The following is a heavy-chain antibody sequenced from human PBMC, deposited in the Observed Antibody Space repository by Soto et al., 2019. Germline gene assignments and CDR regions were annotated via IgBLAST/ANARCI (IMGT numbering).Heavy chain of an antibody. CDR1: GDSLSSRTYY. CDR2: MYYRGNT. V-gene: IGHV4-39*01. Sequence: SETLSLTCTVSGDSLSSRTYYWGWIRQPPGKGLEWIGTMYYRGNTYYTPSLKSRVTMSVDTSNNQFSLKLTSVTAADTAVYYCARTLPTGSYFRYWGHGTLVT. CDR3: ARTLPTGSYFRY. D-gene: IGHD1-26*01. J-gene: IGHJ4*01.